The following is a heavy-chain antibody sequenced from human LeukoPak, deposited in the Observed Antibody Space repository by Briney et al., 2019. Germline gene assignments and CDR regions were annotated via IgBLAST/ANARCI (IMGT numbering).Heavy chain of an antibody. CDR2: SSDSSNYI. D-gene: IGHD3-10*01. CDR3: ARDLYASGSF. CDR1: GFTFSAYI. Sequence: GGCLRLSCAASGFTFSAYIMSWVRQAPGKGLGWVSSSSDSSNYIYYADSVKGRFTISRDNAKNSLYLQMNSLRAEDTAVYYCARDLYASGSFCGQGNLVTVSS. J-gene: IGHJ4*02. V-gene: IGHV3-21*01.